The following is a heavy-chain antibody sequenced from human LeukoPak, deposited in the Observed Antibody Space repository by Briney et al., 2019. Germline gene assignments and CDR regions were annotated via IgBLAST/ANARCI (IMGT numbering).Heavy chain of an antibody. D-gene: IGHD3-9*01. V-gene: IGHV4-61*08. J-gene: IGHJ4*02. CDR3: VTYFVNGGGRGH. CDR2: HNQNP. CDR1: GASVSSGDYH. Sequence: SETLSLTCTVSGASVSSGDYHWSWVRQAPGKGLEWIGHNQNPSYNPSLKSRVVISIHRSRNQFSLTLNTVTAADTATYFCVTYFVNGGGRGHWGPGALVTVSS.